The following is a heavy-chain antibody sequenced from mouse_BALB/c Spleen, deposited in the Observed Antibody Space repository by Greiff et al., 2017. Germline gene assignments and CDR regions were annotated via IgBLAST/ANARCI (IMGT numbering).Heavy chain of an antibody. V-gene: IGHV5-17*02. D-gene: IGHD2-4*01. CDR2: ISSGSSTI. Sequence: EVKVVESGGGLVQPGGSRKLSCAASGFTFSSFGMHWVRQAPEKGLEWVAYISSGSSTIYYADTVKGRFTISRDNPKNTLFLQMTSLRSEDTAMYYCARSYYDYDARSYYAMDYWGQGTSVTVSS. J-gene: IGHJ4*01. CDR3: ARSYYDYDARSYYAMDY. CDR1: GFTFSSFG.